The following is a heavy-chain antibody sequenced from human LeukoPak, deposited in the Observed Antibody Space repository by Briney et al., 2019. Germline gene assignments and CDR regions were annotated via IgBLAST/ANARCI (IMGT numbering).Heavy chain of an antibody. CDR3: AELGITMIGGV. J-gene: IGHJ6*04. V-gene: IGHV3-7*01. CDR1: GFTVSSNY. Sequence: GGSLRLSCAASGFTVSSNYMSWVRQAPGKGLEWVASINQDESAKFYVDSVKGRFTISRDNAKNSLFLQMNSLRAEDTAVYYCAELGITMIGGVWGKGTTVTISS. D-gene: IGHD3-10*02. CDR2: INQDESAK.